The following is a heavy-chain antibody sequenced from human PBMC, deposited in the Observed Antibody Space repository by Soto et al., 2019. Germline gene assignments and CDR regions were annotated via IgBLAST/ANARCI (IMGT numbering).Heavy chain of an antibody. J-gene: IGHJ5*02. D-gene: IGHD3-3*02. CDR1: GDSVSSPSAT. V-gene: IGHV6-1*01. CDR2: TRYTSKWSY. Sequence: SQTLSLTCAISGDSVSSPSATWERIRQSPSRGLEWLGRTRYTSKWSYEYALSVKGRITISPDTSKNHFSLQLDSVTPADTAVYSCLSVCWADAGSWGQGALVTVFS. CDR3: LSVCWADAGS.